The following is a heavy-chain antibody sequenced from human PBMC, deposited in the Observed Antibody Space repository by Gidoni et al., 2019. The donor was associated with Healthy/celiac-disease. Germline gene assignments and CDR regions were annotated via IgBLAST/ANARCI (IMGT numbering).Heavy chain of an antibody. Sequence: EVQLLESGGGLVQPGGSLRLSCAASGFTFSTYVMSWVRQAPGKGLEWVSSVSGSGGRTYYADSVKGRFTISRDNSKNTLYLQMNSLRVEDTALYYCAKGAKGAEYFFDYWGQGTLVSVSS. CDR2: VSGSGGRT. J-gene: IGHJ4*02. V-gene: IGHV3-23*01. CDR3: AKGAKGAEYFFDY. CDR1: GFTFSTYV. D-gene: IGHD1-26*01.